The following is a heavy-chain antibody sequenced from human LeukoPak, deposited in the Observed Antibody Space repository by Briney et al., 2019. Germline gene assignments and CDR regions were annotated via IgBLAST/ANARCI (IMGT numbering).Heavy chain of an antibody. J-gene: IGHJ4*02. D-gene: IGHD3-9*01. V-gene: IGHV3-64D*06. CDR3: VKDYDILTGYFDY. Sequence: GGSLRLSCSASGFTFSSYAMHWVRQAPGKGLEYVSAISSNGGSTYHADSVKGRFTISRDNSKNTLYLQMSSLRAEDTAVYYCVKDYDILTGYFDYWGQGTLVTVSS. CDR1: GFTFSSYA. CDR2: ISSNGGST.